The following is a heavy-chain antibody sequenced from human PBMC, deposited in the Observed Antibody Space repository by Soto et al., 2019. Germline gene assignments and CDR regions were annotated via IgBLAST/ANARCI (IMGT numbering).Heavy chain of an antibody. CDR3: ARSHLYYDSSGYPDY. Sequence: GGSLRLSCAASGFTFSDYYMSWIRQAPGKGLEWVSYISSSGSIIYYADSVKGRFTISRDNAKNSLYLQMNSLRAEDTAVYYCARSHLYYDSSGYPDYWGQGTLVTVSS. J-gene: IGHJ4*02. CDR2: ISSSGSII. D-gene: IGHD3-22*01. CDR1: GFTFSDYY. V-gene: IGHV3-11*01.